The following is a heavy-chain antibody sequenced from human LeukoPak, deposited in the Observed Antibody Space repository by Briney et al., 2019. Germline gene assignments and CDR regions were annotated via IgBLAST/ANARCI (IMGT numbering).Heavy chain of an antibody. J-gene: IGHJ6*03. CDR2: IYYSGST. CDR3: ARKGRSRYYYYYYMDV. V-gene: IGHV4-59*01. Sequence: SETLSLTCTVSGGSINSYYWSWIRQPPGKGLEWIGYIYYSGSTNYNPSLKSRVTISVDTSKNQFSLKLSSVTAADTAVYYCARKGRSRYYYYYYMDVWGKGTTVTVSS. D-gene: IGHD2-15*01. CDR1: GGSINSYY.